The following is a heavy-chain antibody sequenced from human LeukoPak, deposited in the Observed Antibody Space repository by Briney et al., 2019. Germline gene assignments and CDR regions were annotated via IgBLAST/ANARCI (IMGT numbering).Heavy chain of an antibody. D-gene: IGHD3-16*02. CDR1: GFSFGSTW. CDR3: ARDWFTRLGELSPDRAFDY. J-gene: IGHJ4*02. V-gene: IGHV3-20*04. CDR2: INWNGGST. Sequence: GGSLRLSCAASGFSFGSTWMHWVRQVPGKGLEWVSGINWNGGSTGYVDSVKGRFTISRDNAKNSLYLQMNSLRAEDTALYYCARDWFTRLGELSPDRAFDYWGQGTLVTVSS.